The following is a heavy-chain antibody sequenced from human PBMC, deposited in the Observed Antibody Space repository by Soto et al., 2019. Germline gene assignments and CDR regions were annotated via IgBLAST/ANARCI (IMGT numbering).Heavy chain of an antibody. CDR3: AKGHDDAKVHY. CDR2: VHFSGTI. V-gene: IGHV4-61*01. D-gene: IGHD3-3*01. CDR1: GGSVSIANSY. Sequence: QVQLQESGPGLVKPSETLSLSCTVPGGSVSIANSYWTWLRQPPGKGLESIGFVHFSGTIYYSPSLASRATISVDTSRNQFSLRLASVTPADTAVYYCAKGHDDAKVHYWGPGILVSVSS. J-gene: IGHJ4*02.